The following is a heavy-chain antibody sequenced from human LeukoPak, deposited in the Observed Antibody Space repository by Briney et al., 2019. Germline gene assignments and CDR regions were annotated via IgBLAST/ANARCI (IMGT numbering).Heavy chain of an antibody. V-gene: IGHV3-49*04. Sequence: PGGSLRLSCTASGFTFGGYAMGWVRQAPGKGLEWVGFIRSKAYSGTTEYAASVKGRFTISRDDSKSIAYLQMNSLKTEDTAVYYCTRVGYYYGSGSYYKRYFDYWGQGTLVTVSS. CDR2: IRSKAYSGTT. CDR3: TRVGYYYGSGSYYKRYFDY. D-gene: IGHD3-10*01. CDR1: GFTFGGYA. J-gene: IGHJ4*02.